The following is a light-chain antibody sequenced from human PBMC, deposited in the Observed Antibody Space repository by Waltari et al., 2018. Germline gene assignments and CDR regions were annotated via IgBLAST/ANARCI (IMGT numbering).Light chain of an antibody. CDR3: QQRYYWPPWT. J-gene: IGKJ1*01. CDR2: DAS. V-gene: IGKV3-11*01. CDR1: QTVITY. Sequence: EIVLTQSPATLSLSPGERATLSCRASQTVITYLAWYQQKPGQAPRLLISDASNRVPGIPARFSGSGSGTDLTLTISSLEPEDFAVYYCQQRYYWPPWTFGQGTKVELK.